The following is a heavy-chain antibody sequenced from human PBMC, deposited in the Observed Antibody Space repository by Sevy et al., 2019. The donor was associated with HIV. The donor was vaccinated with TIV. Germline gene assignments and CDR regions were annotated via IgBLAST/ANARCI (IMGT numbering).Heavy chain of an antibody. CDR3: AKEWTQLSDWYGALDY. CDR1: GFTFSNYA. J-gene: IGHJ4*02. D-gene: IGHD6-19*01. CDR2: VSISGPNT. Sequence: GGSLRLSCAASGFTFSNYAMSWVRQAPGKGLEWVSSVSISGPNTYYADSVKGRFTISRDNSKNTMYLQMNSLRAEDTAVYYCAKEWTQLSDWYGALDYWGQGSLVTLSS. V-gene: IGHV3-23*01.